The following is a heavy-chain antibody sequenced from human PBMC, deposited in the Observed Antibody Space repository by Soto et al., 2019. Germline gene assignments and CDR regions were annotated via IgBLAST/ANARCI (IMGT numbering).Heavy chain of an antibody. CDR3: ARGQAASYGMDV. CDR1: GGSISSGGYS. V-gene: IGHV4-30-2*01. CDR2: IYHSGST. D-gene: IGHD6-25*01. Sequence: SETLSLTCAVSGGSISSGGYSWSWIRQPPGKGLEWIGYIYHSGSTYYNPSLKSRVTMSVDRSKNQFSLKLSSVTAADTAVYYCARGQAASYGMDVWGQGTTVTVSS. J-gene: IGHJ6*02.